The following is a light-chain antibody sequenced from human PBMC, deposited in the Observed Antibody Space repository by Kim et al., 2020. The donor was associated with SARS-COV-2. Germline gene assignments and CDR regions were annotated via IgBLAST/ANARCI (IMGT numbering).Light chain of an antibody. CDR3: QQYNDWLT. V-gene: IGKV3-15*01. CDR2: GAS. J-gene: IGKJ4*01. Sequence: SVSPGERATLSGRASQSVSSNLAWYQQKPGQAPRLLISGASTRATGIPARFSGSGSGTEFTLTISSLQSEDFAVYYCQQYNDWLTFGGGTKVDIK. CDR1: QSVSSN.